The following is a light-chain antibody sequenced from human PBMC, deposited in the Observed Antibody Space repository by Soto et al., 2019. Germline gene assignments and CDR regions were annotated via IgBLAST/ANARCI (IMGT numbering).Light chain of an antibody. V-gene: IGKV3-20*01. CDR1: QTVSASY. J-gene: IGKJ5*01. CDR3: QLYGVSSPRIT. CDR2: GAT. Sequence: EIVLTQSPGTLSLSPGAKATLSCRASQTVSASYLAWYQQKPGQAPRLLIYGATNRIIGIPDRFSGSVSGTDFTLTISRLEPEDFAVYYCQLYGVSSPRITFGQGTRLEIK.